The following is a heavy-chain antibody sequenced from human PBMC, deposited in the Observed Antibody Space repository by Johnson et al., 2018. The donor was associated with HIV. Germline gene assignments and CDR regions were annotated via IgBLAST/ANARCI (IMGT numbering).Heavy chain of an antibody. D-gene: IGHD6-13*01. CDR3: AKDGVGIAAAGLDAFDI. J-gene: IGHJ3*02. V-gene: IGHV3-66*02. Sequence: EQLVESGGGLVQPGGSLRLSCAASGLTVTDNYISWVRLAPGKGLEWVSLLYSDGRTFYADSVKGRFTISRDNSKNTLYLQMNSLRAEDTAVYYCAKDGVGIAAAGLDAFDIWGQGTMVTVSS. CDR1: GLTVTDNY. CDR2: LYSDGRT.